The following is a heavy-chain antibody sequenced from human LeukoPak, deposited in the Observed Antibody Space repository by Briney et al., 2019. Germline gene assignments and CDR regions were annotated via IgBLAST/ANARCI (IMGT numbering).Heavy chain of an antibody. Sequence: ASMKVSCKASGYTFTGYYMHWVRQAPGQGLEWMGWINPNSGGTNYAQKFQGRVTMTRDTSISTAYMELSRLRSDDTAVYYCARVGQNYDFWSGLFPYYFDYWGQGTLVTVSS. J-gene: IGHJ4*02. V-gene: IGHV1-2*02. CDR1: GYTFTGYY. D-gene: IGHD3-3*01. CDR2: INPNSGGT. CDR3: ARVGQNYDFWSGLFPYYFDY.